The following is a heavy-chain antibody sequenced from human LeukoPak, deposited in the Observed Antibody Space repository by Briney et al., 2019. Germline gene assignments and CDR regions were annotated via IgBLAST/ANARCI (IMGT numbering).Heavy chain of an antibody. CDR1: GFTFSSYA. CDR3: AKDLVATGHYYYMDV. V-gene: IGHV3-23*01. D-gene: IGHD5-12*01. J-gene: IGHJ6*03. CDR2: ISGSGGST. Sequence: PGGSLRLSCAASGFTFSSYAMSWVRQAPGKGLEWVSAISGSGGSTYYADSVKGRFTISRDNSKNTLSLQMHSLRAEDTATYYCAKDLVATGHYYYMDVWAKGTTVTVSS.